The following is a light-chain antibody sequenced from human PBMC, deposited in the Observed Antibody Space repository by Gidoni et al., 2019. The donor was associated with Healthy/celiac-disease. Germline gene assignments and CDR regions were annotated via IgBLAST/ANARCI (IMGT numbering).Light chain of an antibody. Sequence: QAVLTQPPSASGSPGQGVTISCSGSSCNIGSNTVNWYQQLPGTAPKLLIYSNNQRPSGVPDRFSGSKSGTSASLAISGLQSEDEADYYCAAWDDSLNGLVFGGGTKLTVL. V-gene: IGLV1-44*01. CDR1: SCNIGSNT. CDR2: SNN. J-gene: IGLJ3*02. CDR3: AAWDDSLNGLV.